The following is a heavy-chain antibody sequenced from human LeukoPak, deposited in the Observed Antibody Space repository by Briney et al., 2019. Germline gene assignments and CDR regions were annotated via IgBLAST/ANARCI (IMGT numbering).Heavy chain of an antibody. D-gene: IGHD6-19*01. V-gene: IGHV3-11*06. CDR1: GFTFSDYY. CDR2: ISSSSSYT. CDR3: ARDGPGGSGWYKGGDNWFDP. J-gene: IGHJ5*02. Sequence: GGSLRLSCAASGFTFSDYYMSWIRQAPGKGLEWVSYISSSSSYTNYADSVKGRFTISRDNAKNSLYLQMNSLRAEDTAVYYCARDGPGGSGWYKGGDNWFDPWGQGTLVTVSS.